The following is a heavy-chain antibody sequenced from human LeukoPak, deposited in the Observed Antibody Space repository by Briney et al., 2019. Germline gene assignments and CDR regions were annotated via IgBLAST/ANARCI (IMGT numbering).Heavy chain of an antibody. D-gene: IGHD1-1*01. CDR1: GFTFDDYA. CDR2: ISWNSGSI. Sequence: PGRSLRLSCAASGFTFDDYAMHWVRQAPGKGLEWVSGISWNSGSIGYADSVKGRFTISRDNAKNSLYLQMNSLRAEDTALYYCAKGRYGYYYYYMDVWGKGTTVTVSS. J-gene: IGHJ6*03. V-gene: IGHV3-9*01. CDR3: AKGRYGYYYYYMDV.